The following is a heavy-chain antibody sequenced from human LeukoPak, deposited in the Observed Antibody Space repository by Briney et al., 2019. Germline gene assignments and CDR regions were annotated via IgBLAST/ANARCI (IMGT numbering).Heavy chain of an antibody. D-gene: IGHD1-26*01. CDR3: AKDSAVSGSYPDASDI. V-gene: IGHV4-39*02. CDR1: GGSISSSSYY. J-gene: IGHJ3*02. CDR2: IYYSGST. Sequence: SETLSLTCTVSGGSISSSSYYWGWIRQPPGKGLEWIGSIYYSGSTYYNPSLKSRVTISEDTSKNQFSLKLSSVTAADTAVYYCAKDSAVSGSYPDASDIWGQGTMVTVSS.